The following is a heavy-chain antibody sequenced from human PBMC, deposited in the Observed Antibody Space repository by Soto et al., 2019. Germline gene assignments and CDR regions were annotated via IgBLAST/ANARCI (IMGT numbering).Heavy chain of an antibody. V-gene: IGHV4-59*01. CDR2: IYYSGST. J-gene: IGHJ3*01. Sequence: SETLSLTCTVSGGSISSYYWSWIRQPPGKGLEWIGYIYYSGSTNYNPSLKSRVTISVDTSKNQFSLKLSSVTAADTAVYYCARDYHSREAFALWGQGTMVTVPS. D-gene: IGHD4-4*01. CDR3: ARDYHSREAFAL. CDR1: GGSISSYY.